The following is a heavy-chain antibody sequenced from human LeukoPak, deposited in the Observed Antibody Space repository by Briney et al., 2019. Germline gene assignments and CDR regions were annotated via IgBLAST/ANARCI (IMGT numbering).Heavy chain of an antibody. CDR1: GGSISSYY. V-gene: IGHV4-34*01. D-gene: IGHD4-17*01. Sequence: SETLSLTCTVSGGSISSYYWSWIRQPPGKGLEWIGEINHSGSTNYNPSLKSRVTISVDTSKNQFSLKLSSVTAADTAVYYCARDLYGDYTPEYFQHWGQGTLVTVSS. CDR3: ARDLYGDYTPEYFQH. CDR2: INHSGST. J-gene: IGHJ1*01.